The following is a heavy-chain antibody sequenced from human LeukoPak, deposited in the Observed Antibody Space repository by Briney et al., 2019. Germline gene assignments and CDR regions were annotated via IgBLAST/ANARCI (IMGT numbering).Heavy chain of an antibody. CDR3: ARDSPKVEYYFDY. J-gene: IGHJ4*02. CDR1: GFTFSSYE. CDR2: ISSSGSTI. V-gene: IGHV3-48*03. Sequence: GGSLRLSCAASGFTFSSYEMNWVRQAPRNGLEWDSYISSSGSTIYYADSVKGRFTISRDNAKNSLYLQMKSLRAEDTAVYYCARDSPKVEYYFDYWGQGTLVTVSS. D-gene: IGHD1-1*01.